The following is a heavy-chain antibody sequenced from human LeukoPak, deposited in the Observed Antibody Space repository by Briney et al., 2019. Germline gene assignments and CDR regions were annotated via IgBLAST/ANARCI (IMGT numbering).Heavy chain of an antibody. Sequence: ASVKVSCKASGYTFTSYGISWVRQAPGQGLEWMGWISAYSGDTNYAQKSQGRATMTTDTSTSTAYMELRSRSSVDTAVYYCGRGPKGGGPNQDMDVGGGGTRVTVSS. J-gene: IGHJ6*04. CDR1: GYTFTSYG. CDR3: GRGPKGGGPNQDMDV. V-gene: IGHV1-18*01. D-gene: IGHD4/OR15-4a*01. CDR2: ISAYSGDT.